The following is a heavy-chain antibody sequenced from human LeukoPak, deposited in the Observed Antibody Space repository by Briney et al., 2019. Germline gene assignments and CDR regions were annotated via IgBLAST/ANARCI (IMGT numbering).Heavy chain of an antibody. CDR1: GFTFSDYY. V-gene: IGHV3-11*06. CDR3: ARVRPWLHFDY. Sequence: GGSLRLSCAASGFTFSDYYMSWIRQAPGKGLEWVSYISSSSSYTNYADSVKGRFTISRDNAKNSLYLQMNSLRAEDAAVYYCARVRPWLHFDYWGQGTLVTVSS. D-gene: IGHD5-24*01. CDR2: ISSSSSYT. J-gene: IGHJ4*02.